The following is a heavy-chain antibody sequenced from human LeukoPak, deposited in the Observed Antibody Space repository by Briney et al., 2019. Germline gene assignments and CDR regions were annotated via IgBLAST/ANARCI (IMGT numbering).Heavy chain of an antibody. V-gene: IGHV3-30*04. CDR2: ISYDGSNK. Sequence: GGSLRLSCAASGFTFSSYAMHWVRQAPGKGLEWVAVISYDGSNKYYADSVKGRFTISRDNTKNTLYLQMNSLRAEDTAVYYCAKDRHAPGRYCSSTSCFPFDSWGQGTLVTVSS. CDR3: AKDRHAPGRYCSSTSCFPFDS. CDR1: GFTFSSYA. D-gene: IGHD2-2*01. J-gene: IGHJ5*01.